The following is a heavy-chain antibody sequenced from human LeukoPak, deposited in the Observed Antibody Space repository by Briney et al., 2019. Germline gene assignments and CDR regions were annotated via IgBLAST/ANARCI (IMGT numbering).Heavy chain of an antibody. CDR3: ARDHCSSGSCYPYYFDS. Sequence: SETLSLTCTVSGGSISSGGYYWSWIRQHPGKGLEWIGYIYYSGSPYYNPSLKSRVTISVDTSKNQFSLKLSSVTAADTAVYYCARDHCSSGSCYPYYFDSWGQGTLVTVSS. J-gene: IGHJ4*02. CDR2: IYYSGSP. CDR1: GGSISSGGYY. D-gene: IGHD2-15*01. V-gene: IGHV4-31*03.